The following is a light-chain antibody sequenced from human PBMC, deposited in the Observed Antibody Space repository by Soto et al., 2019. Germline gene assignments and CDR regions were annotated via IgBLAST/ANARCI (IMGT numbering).Light chain of an antibody. CDR3: SSYTSGSTLDV. CDR1: SSDVGGYEY. V-gene: IGLV2-14*01. J-gene: IGLJ1*01. CDR2: KAS. Sequence: QSVLTQPASVSGSPGQSITISCTGTSSDVGGYEYVSWYQQHPGKAPRLMIYKASNRPSGVSHRFSGSRSGNTASLTISGLQAEDEADYYCSSYTSGSTLDVFGTGTKLTVL.